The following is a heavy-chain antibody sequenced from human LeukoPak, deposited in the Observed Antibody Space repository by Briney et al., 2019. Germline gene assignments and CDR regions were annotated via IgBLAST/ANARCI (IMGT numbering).Heavy chain of an antibody. CDR1: GGSISSGSYY. V-gene: IGHV4-39*07. Sequence: SETLSLTCTVSGGSISSGSYYWGWIRQPPGKGLEWIGSIYYSGSTYYNPSLKSRVTISVDTSKNQFSLKLSSVTAADTAVYYCARPYDSSGYYFDYWGQGTLVTVSS. CDR2: IYYSGST. CDR3: ARPYDSSGYYFDY. J-gene: IGHJ4*02. D-gene: IGHD3-22*01.